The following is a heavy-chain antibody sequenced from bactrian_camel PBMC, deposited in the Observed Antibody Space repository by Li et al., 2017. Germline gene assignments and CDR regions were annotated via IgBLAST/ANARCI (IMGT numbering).Heavy chain of an antibody. V-gene: IGHV3S35*01. CDR1: GSTYSAYY. D-gene: IGHD4*01. J-gene: IGHJ4*01. CDR2: ISGGQKIVP. Sequence: VQLVESGGGAVEAGGSLRLSCAASGSTYSAYYMAWFRQAPGKGFEWVSFISGGQKIVPYYSETVKGRATISRDNAKNTVSLQLNNLNTEDTGMCYCAKTHGATIGQGTQVTVS.